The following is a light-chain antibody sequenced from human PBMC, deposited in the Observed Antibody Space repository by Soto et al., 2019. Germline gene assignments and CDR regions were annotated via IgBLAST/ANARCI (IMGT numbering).Light chain of an antibody. CDR3: QQRERT. J-gene: IGKJ2*02. CDR2: DAS. Sequence: EIVLTQSPATLSLSPGERAALSCRASQSVSNSLAWYQHKPGQAPRLLIYDASNRATDVPTRFSGSGSGTDFTLTISSLEPVDFAVYYCQQRERTFGQGTKLEIK. CDR1: QSVSNS. V-gene: IGKV3-11*01.